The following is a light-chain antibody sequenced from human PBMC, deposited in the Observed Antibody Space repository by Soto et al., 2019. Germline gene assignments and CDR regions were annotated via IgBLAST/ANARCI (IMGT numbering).Light chain of an antibody. CDR3: QQYNSYTIT. CDR2: DAS. V-gene: IGKV1-5*01. CDR1: QSISNW. J-gene: IGKJ5*01. Sequence: DIQMTQSPSTLSASVGDRVTISCRASQSISNWLAWYQHKPGKAPNLLIYDASSLESGVPSRFSGSGSGTEFTLTISSLQPDDFATYYCQQYNSYTITFGQGTRLEIK.